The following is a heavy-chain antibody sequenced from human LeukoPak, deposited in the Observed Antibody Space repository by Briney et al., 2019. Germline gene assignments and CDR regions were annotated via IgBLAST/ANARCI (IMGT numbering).Heavy chain of an antibody. CDR3: SKDRSFDCGWRIDY. J-gene: IGHJ4*02. CDR1: GFTFSDYY. CDR2: ISSSGSTI. Sequence: GGSLRLSCAASGFTFSDYYMSWIRQAPVKGLEWVSYISSSGSTIYYADSVKGRFTISRDNAKNSLYLQMNSLRAEDTALYYCSKDRSFDCGWRIDYWGQGTLVTVSS. D-gene: IGHD6-19*01. V-gene: IGHV3-11*01.